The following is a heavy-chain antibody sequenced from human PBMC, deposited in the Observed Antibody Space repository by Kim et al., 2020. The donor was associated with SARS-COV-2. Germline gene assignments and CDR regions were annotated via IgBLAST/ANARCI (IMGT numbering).Heavy chain of an antibody. CDR1: GFTFSSYS. J-gene: IGHJ5*02. CDR2: ISSSSSTI. Sequence: GGSLRLSCAASGFTFSSYSMNWVRQAPGKGLEWVSYISSSSSTIYYADSVKGRFTISRDNAKNSLYLQMNSLRDEDTAVYDCSRVPGGDYVDWFDPWGQGTLVTVSS. CDR3: SRVPGGDYVDWFDP. V-gene: IGHV3-48*02. D-gene: IGHD4-17*01.